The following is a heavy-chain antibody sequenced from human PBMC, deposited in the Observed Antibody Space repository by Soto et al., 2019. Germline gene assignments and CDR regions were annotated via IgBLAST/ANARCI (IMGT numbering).Heavy chain of an antibody. J-gene: IGHJ4*02. CDR1: GGTFSSYA. Sequence: GASVKVSCKASGGTFSSYAISWVRQAPGQGLEWMGGIIPIFGTANYAQKFRGRVTITADESTSTAYMELSSLRSEDTAVYYCAGYYYDSSGSFDYWGRGTLVTVSS. CDR2: IIPIFGTA. CDR3: AGYYYDSSGSFDY. V-gene: IGHV1-69*13. D-gene: IGHD3-22*01.